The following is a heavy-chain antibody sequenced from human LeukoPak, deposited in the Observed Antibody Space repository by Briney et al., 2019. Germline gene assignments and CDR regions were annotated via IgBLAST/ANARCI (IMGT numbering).Heavy chain of an antibody. CDR3: ARVGCSSTSCSRFDY. CDR2: ISSSSSYI. CDR1: GFTFSSYS. J-gene: IGHJ4*02. V-gene: IGHV3-21*01. Sequence: GGSLRLSCAASGFTFSSYSMNWVRQAPGKGLEWVSSISSSSSYIYYADSVKGRFTISRDNAKNSLYLQMNSLRAEDTAVYYCARVGCSSTSCSRFDYWAREPWSPSPQ. D-gene: IGHD2-2*01.